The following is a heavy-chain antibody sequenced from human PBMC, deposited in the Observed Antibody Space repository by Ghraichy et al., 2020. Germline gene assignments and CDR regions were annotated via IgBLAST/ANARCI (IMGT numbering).Heavy chain of an antibody. CDR3: ARTVNVGLTVIWFDP. CDR2: IHSRGGT. J-gene: IGHJ5*02. CDR1: GGSINSSY. Sequence: SETLSLTCTVYGGSINSSYWSWIRQPAGKGLEWIGRIHSRGGTYYNPSLKSRVTMSIDTSRKQFSLKLTSVTAADTAVYYCARTVNVGLTVIWFDPWGQGTRGTRSP. D-gene: IGHD2-8*02. V-gene: IGHV4-4*07.